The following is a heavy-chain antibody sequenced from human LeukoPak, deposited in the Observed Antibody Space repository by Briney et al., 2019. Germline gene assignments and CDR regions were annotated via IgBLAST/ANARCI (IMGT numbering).Heavy chain of an antibody. Sequence: GGSLRLSCAASGFTFSSNAMSWVRAAPGKGLEWVSSISGSGGRTSYAGSVKGRFTISRDNSKNTLYLQMNSLRAEDTAVYYCAKRGDDPIRFDYWGREPWSPSPQ. CDR3: AKRGDDPIRFDY. D-gene: IGHD2-21*01. CDR1: GFTFSSNA. CDR2: ISGSGGRT. J-gene: IGHJ4*02. V-gene: IGHV3-23*01.